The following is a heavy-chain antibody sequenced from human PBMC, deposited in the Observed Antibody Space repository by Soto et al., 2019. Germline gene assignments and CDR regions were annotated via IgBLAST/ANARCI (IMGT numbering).Heavy chain of an antibody. J-gene: IGHJ4*02. CDR2: ISSSSSTI. CDR1: GFTFSSYS. CDR3: ARTTYDFWSGYSDHFDY. V-gene: IGHV3-48*02. Sequence: EVQPVESGGGLVQPGGSLRLSCAASGFTFSSYSMNWVRQAPGKGLEWVSCISSSSSTIYYADSVKGRFTISRDNAKNSLYLQMNSLRDEDTAVYYCARTTYDFWSGYSDHFDYWGQGTLVTVSS. D-gene: IGHD3-3*01.